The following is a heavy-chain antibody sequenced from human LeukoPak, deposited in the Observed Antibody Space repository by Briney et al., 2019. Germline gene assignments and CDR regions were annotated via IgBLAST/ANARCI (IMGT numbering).Heavy chain of an antibody. CDR3: ARAGIVGATEAFDI. V-gene: IGHV1-8*01. Sequence: GESLKISCKGSGYSFTSYDINWVRQATGQGLEWMGWMNPNSGNTGYAQKFQGRVTMTRNTSISTAYMELSSLRSEDTAVYYCARAGIVGATEAFDIWGQGTMVTVSS. CDR1: GYSFTSYD. D-gene: IGHD1-26*01. J-gene: IGHJ3*02. CDR2: MNPNSGNT.